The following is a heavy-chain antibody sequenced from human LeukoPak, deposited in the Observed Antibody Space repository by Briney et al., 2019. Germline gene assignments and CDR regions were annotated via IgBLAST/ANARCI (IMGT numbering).Heavy chain of an antibody. CDR3: ATVVKGPSEYFQH. V-gene: IGHV1-69*04. CDR2: IIPILGIA. Sequence: GASVKVSCKASGGTFSSYAISWVRQAPGQVLEWMGRIIPILGIANYAQKFQGRVTITADKSTSTAYMELSSLRSEDTAVYYCATVVKGPSEYFQHWGQGTLVTVSS. J-gene: IGHJ1*01. D-gene: IGHD2-15*01. CDR1: GGTFSSYA.